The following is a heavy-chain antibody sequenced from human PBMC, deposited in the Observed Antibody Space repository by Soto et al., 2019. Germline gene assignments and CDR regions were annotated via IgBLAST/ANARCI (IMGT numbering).Heavy chain of an antibody. D-gene: IGHD3-9*01. J-gene: IGHJ5*02. V-gene: IGHV3-11*06. CDR2: ISSSSSYT. CDR3: ARDVEVRYFDWLSPVGFDP. Sequence: GGSLRLSCAASGFTFSDYYMSWIRQAPGRGLECVSYISSSSSYTNYADSVKGRFTISRDNAKNSLYLQMNSLRDEDTAVYYCARDVEVRYFDWLSPVGFDPWGQGTLVTVSS. CDR1: GFTFSDYY.